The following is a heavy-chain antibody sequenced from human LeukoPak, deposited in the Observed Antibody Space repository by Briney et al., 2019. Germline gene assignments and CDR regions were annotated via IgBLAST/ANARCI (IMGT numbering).Heavy chain of an antibody. CDR1: GGSISSSSYY. V-gene: IGHV4-61*05. Sequence: SETLSLTCTVSGGSISSSSYYWGWIRQPPGKGLEWIGYIYYSGSTNYNPSLKSRVTISVDTSKNQFSLKLSSVTAADTAVYYCARTKWELQYNWFDPWGQGTLVTVSS. CDR3: ARTKWELQYNWFDP. D-gene: IGHD1-26*01. J-gene: IGHJ5*02. CDR2: IYYSGST.